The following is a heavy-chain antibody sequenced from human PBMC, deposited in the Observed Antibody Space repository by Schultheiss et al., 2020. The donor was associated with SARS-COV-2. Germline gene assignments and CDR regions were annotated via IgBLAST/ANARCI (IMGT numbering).Heavy chain of an antibody. J-gene: IGHJ1*01. Sequence: SETLSLTCAVSGYSISSYYWSWIRQPPGKGLEWIGEINHSGGTNYNPSLKSRVTISVDTSKNQFSLKLSSVTAADTAVYYCARSGRYFQHWGQGTLVTVSS. CDR3: ARSGRYFQH. V-gene: IGHV4-34*01. CDR2: INHSGGT. D-gene: IGHD1-1*01. CDR1: GYSISSYY.